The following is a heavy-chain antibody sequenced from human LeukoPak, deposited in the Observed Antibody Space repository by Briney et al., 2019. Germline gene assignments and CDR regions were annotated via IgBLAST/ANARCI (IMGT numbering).Heavy chain of an antibody. CDR3: ARVYAVLRYFDWLNYFDY. D-gene: IGHD3-9*01. CDR1: GGSFSGYY. CDR2: INHSGST. V-gene: IGHV4-34*01. Sequence: SETLSLTCAVYGGSFSGYYRSWIRQPPGKGLEWIGEINHSGSTNYNPSLKSRVTISVDTSKNQFSLKLSSVTAADTAVYYCARVYAVLRYFDWLNYFDYWGQGTLVTVSS. J-gene: IGHJ4*02.